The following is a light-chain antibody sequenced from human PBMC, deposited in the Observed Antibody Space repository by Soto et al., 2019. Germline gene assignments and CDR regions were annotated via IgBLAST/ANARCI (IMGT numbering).Light chain of an antibody. CDR2: EVS. V-gene: IGLV2-14*01. J-gene: IGLJ1*01. Sequence: QSALTQPASVSGSPGQSITISCTGTSSDVGGYNYVSWYQHHPGKAPKVMIYEVSNRPSGVSNRFSGSKSGNTASLTISGLQTEDEADYYCSSYTGSSTLYVFGTGTKLTVL. CDR3: SSYTGSSTLYV. CDR1: SSDVGGYNY.